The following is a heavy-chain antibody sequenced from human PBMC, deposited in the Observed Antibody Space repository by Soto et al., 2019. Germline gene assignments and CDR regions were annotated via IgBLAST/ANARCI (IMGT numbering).Heavy chain of an antibody. CDR1: GGSISSGGYY. J-gene: IGHJ3*02. CDR2: IYYSGST. Sequence: SETLSLTCTVSGGSISSGGYYWSWIRQHPGKGLEWIGYIYYSGSTYYNPSLKSRVTISVDTSKNQFSLKLSSVTAADTAVYYCARGSYPTRYAFDIWGQGTMVTVS. CDR3: ARGSYPTRYAFDI. V-gene: IGHV4-31*03. D-gene: IGHD1-26*01.